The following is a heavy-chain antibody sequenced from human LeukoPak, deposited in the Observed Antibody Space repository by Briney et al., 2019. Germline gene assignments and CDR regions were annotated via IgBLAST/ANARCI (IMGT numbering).Heavy chain of an antibody. Sequence: GGSLRLSCAASGFTFDDYAMHWVRQAPGKGLEWVSGISWNSGSIGYADSVKGRFTISRDNAKNSLYLQMNSLRAEDTALYYCAKDLSWLLRGTYYFDYWGQGTLVTVSS. CDR1: GFTFDDYA. CDR3: AKDLSWLLRGTYYFDY. CDR2: ISWNSGSI. J-gene: IGHJ4*02. V-gene: IGHV3-9*01. D-gene: IGHD3-22*01.